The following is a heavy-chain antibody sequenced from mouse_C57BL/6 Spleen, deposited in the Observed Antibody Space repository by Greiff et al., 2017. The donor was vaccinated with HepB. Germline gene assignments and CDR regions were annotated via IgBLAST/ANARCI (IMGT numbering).Heavy chain of an antibody. Sequence: QVQLQQSGAELVKPGASVKLSCKASGYTFTEYTIHWVKQRSGQGLEWIGWFYPGSGSIKYNEKFKDKATLTADKSSSTVYMELSRLTSEDSAVYFCARQEDNDSNYGDAMDYWGQGTSVTVSS. J-gene: IGHJ4*01. CDR3: ARQEDNDSNYGDAMDY. CDR2: FYPGSGSI. V-gene: IGHV1-62-2*01. CDR1: GYTFTEYT. D-gene: IGHD2-5*01.